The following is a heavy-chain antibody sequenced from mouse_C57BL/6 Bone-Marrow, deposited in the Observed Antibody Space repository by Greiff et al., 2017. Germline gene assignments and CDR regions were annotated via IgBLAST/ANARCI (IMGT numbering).Heavy chain of an antibody. CDR2: ISSGSSTI. J-gene: IGHJ1*03. V-gene: IGHV5-17*01. CDR1: GFTFSDYG. Sequence: EVKLVESGGGLVKPGGSLKLSCAASGFTFSDYGMHWVRQAPEKGLEWVAYISSGSSTIYYADTVKGRFTISRDNAKNTLFLQMTSLRSEDTAMYYCATKPPYYYGSSYWYFDVWGTGTTVTVSS. CDR3: ATKPPYYYGSSYWYFDV. D-gene: IGHD1-1*01.